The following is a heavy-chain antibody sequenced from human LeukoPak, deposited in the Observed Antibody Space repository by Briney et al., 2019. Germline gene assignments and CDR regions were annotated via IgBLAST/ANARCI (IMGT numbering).Heavy chain of an antibody. Sequence: GGSLRLSCAASGFTFSSYWMSWVRQAPVKGLEWVANIKQDGSEKYYVDSVKGRFTISRDNAKNSLYLQMNSLRAEDTAVYYCARSSVDTAMVTIVHYYYYGMDVWGQGTTVTVSS. J-gene: IGHJ6*02. CDR1: GFTFSSYW. D-gene: IGHD5-18*01. CDR3: ARSSVDTAMVTIVHYYYYGMDV. CDR2: IKQDGSEK. V-gene: IGHV3-7*01.